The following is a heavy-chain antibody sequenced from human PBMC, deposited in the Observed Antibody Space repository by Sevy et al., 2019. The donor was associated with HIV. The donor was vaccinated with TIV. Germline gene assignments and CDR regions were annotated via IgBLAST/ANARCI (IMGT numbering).Heavy chain of an antibody. J-gene: IGHJ4*02. CDR3: ARKYYYETTDYEWGIDY. V-gene: IGHV1-18*01. D-gene: IGHD3-22*01. CDR1: GYSFTNYG. Sequence: ASVKVSCKTSGYSFTNYGVIWVRQAPGQGFEWMGWISTYNGKTKYAETVQGRVTMTTDTSTSTVYMELTSLRSDDTAVYYCARKYYYETTDYEWGIDYLGQGTMVTVSS. CDR2: ISTYNGKT.